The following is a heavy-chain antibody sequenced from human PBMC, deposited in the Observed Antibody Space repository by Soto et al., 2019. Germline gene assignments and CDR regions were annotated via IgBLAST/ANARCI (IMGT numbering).Heavy chain of an antibody. D-gene: IGHD4-4*01. CDR1: GFTVSSNY. V-gene: IGHV3-53*05. Sequence: PVGSLRLSCAASGFTVSSNYMSWVRQAPGKGLEWVSVIYSGGSTYYADSVKGRFTISRDNSKNTLYLQMNSLRAVDTAVYYCARDLSYSNYLNFDYWGQGTLVTVSS. CDR2: IYSGGST. J-gene: IGHJ4*02. CDR3: ARDLSYSNYLNFDY.